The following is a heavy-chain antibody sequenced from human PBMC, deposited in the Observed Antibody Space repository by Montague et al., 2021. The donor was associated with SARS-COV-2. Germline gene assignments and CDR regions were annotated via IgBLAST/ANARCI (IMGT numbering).Heavy chain of an antibody. CDR2: ISYNGGST. V-gene: IGHV3-23*01. Sequence: SLRLSCAASGFTFRDSAMNWFRQAPGKGLEWVSLISYNGGSTYYADSVKGRFTISRDNSNNTLYLQMNSLRAEDTAIYYCARDIECSFWGQGTLVTVSS. J-gene: IGHJ4*02. CDR3: ARDIECSF. D-gene: IGHD2-15*01. CDR1: GFTFRDSA.